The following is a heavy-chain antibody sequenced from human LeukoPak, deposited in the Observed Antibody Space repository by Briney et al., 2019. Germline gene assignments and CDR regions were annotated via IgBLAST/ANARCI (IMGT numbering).Heavy chain of an antibody. Sequence: ASMKVSCKASGYTFTGCFIHWVRQAPGQGLEWMGWINPNSGGTNSAQKFQGRVTMTRDTSISTAYMELSRLRSDDTAVYYCARNHYSSGWPVDFDYWGQGTLVTVSS. J-gene: IGHJ4*02. CDR1: GYTFTGCF. V-gene: IGHV1-2*02. D-gene: IGHD6-19*01. CDR2: INPNSGGT. CDR3: ARNHYSSGWPVDFDY.